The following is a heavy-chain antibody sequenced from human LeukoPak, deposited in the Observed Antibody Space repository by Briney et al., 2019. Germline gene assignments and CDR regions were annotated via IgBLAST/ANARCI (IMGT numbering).Heavy chain of an antibody. CDR1: GYTFTGYH. V-gene: IGHV1-2*02. D-gene: IGHD6-19*01. CDR2: INPNSGGT. Sequence: ASVKVSCKASGYTFTGYHMHWVRQAPGQGLEWMGWINPNSGGTKYAQRFQGRVTMTRDTSISTVYMDLSSVRSDDTALYYCARDRRSSSAWDYTSGGTFEYWGQGTPDTVSS. J-gene: IGHJ4*02. CDR3: ARDRRSSSAWDYTSGGTFEY.